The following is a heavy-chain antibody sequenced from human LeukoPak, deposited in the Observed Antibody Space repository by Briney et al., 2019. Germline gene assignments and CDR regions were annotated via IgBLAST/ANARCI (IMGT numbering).Heavy chain of an antibody. CDR1: GDSMSTGCY. Sequence: SETLSLTCTVSGDSMSTGCYWGWIRQPPGKGLEWIGSIYHSGSTYYNPSLKSRVTTSVDTSKNQFSLKLSSVTAADTAVYYCARRIAVAGYYFDYWGQGTLVTVSS. CDR3: ARRIAVAGYYFDY. J-gene: IGHJ4*02. CDR2: IYHSGST. D-gene: IGHD6-19*01. V-gene: IGHV4-38-2*02.